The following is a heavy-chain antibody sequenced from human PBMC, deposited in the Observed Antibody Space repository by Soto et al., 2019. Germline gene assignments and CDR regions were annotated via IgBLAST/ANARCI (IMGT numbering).Heavy chain of an antibody. Sequence: EVQLLESGGGLVQPGGSLRLSCAASGFTLSNSAMNWVRQAPGKGLEWVSLISGNSGSTHYTDSVKGRFTISRDNSENTLYLQMNSLRAEDTAVYYCAKFIAARPGWYYYYGMDVWGQGTTVTVSS. V-gene: IGHV3-23*01. CDR1: GFTLSNSA. D-gene: IGHD6-6*01. CDR3: AKFIAARPGWYYYYGMDV. J-gene: IGHJ6*02. CDR2: ISGNSGST.